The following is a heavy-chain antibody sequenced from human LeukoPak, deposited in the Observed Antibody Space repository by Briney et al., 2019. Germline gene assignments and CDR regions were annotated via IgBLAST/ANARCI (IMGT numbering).Heavy chain of an antibody. CDR3: AREYSSGLFDH. CDR1: GFPFSGYW. Sequence: PGGSLRLSCAASGFPFSGYWMIWVRQAPGKGLEWVANIKQDGSEKYYVDSVKGRFTISRDNAKNSLYLKMNSLRAEDTAVYYCAREYSSGLFDHWGQGTLVTVSS. D-gene: IGHD6-19*01. CDR2: IKQDGSEK. V-gene: IGHV3-7*03. J-gene: IGHJ4*02.